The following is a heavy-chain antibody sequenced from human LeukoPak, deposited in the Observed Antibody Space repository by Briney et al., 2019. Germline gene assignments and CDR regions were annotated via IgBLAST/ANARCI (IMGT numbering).Heavy chain of an antibody. CDR2: ISGTGGST. D-gene: IGHD2-2*01. J-gene: IGHJ4*02. CDR1: GFTFSSYI. CDR3: AFYCSGTGCATD. Sequence: PGGSLRLSCAASGFTFSSYIMSWVRQAPGKGLDWVSDISGTGGSTYYADSVKGRFTISRDNSKNTLYLQMNSLRAEDTAVYYCAFYCSGTGCATDWGQGTLVTVSS. V-gene: IGHV3-23*01.